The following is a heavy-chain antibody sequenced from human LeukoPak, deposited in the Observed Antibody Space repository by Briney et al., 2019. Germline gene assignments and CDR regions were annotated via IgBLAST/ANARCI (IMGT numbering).Heavy chain of an antibody. J-gene: IGHJ1*01. CDR3: ARVVDVGVTGFQH. CDR1: GYTFTGYY. Sequence: ASVKVSCKTSGYTFTGYYLHWVRQAPRQGPEWMGWINANSGDTYYVQKFKGRITMTRDTSINTAYMELNRLISDDTAVYYCARVVDVGVTGFQHWGRGTLVTVSS. CDR2: INANSGDT. D-gene: IGHD1-14*01. V-gene: IGHV1-2*02.